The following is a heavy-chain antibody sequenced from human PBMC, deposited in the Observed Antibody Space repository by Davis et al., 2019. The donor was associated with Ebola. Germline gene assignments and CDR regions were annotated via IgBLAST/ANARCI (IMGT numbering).Heavy chain of an antibody. D-gene: IGHD3-10*01. J-gene: IGHJ3*02. CDR2: ISAYNGNT. Sequence: AASVKVSCKASGYTFTSYGISWVRQAPGQGLEWMGWISAYNGNTNYAQKLQGRVTMTTDTSTSTAYMELRSLRSDDTAVYYCARGTYYYGVDAFDIWGQGTMVTVSS. CDR3: ARGTYYYGVDAFDI. CDR1: GYTFTSYG. V-gene: IGHV1-18*01.